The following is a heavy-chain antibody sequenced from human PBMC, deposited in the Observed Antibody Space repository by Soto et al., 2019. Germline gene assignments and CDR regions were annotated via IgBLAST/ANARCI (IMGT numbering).Heavy chain of an antibody. CDR3: ARGRDGYDF. V-gene: IGHV4-34*01. CDR1: GGSFSGYY. J-gene: IGHJ4*02. Sequence: SETLSLTCAVYGGSFSGYYWSWIRQPPGKGLEWIGEINHSGSTNYNPSLKSRVTISVDTSKNQFSLKLSSVTAADTAVYYCARGRDGYDFWGQGTLVTVSS. D-gene: IGHD5-12*01. CDR2: INHSGST.